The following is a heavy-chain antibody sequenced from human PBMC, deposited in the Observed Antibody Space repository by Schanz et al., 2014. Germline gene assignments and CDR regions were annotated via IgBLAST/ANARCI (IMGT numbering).Heavy chain of an antibody. Sequence: VQLLESGGGLVQPGGSLRLSCVASGFTFFGSFAMSCVRQAPGKGLEWVAIIWYDGSNKYYADSVKGRFTISRDNANNSLFLRMNSLRAEDTAVYYCASDYNYFETEAPWGQGTLVTVSS. V-gene: IGHV3-33*08. CDR1: GFTFFGSFA. D-gene: IGHD3-16*01. CDR2: IWYDGSNK. J-gene: IGHJ5*02. CDR3: ASDYNYFETEAP.